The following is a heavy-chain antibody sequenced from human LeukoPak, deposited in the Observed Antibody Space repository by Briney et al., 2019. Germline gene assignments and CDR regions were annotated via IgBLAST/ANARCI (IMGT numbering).Heavy chain of an antibody. CDR1: GESFSGYY. D-gene: IGHD6-13*01. CDR2: INHSGST. CDR3: AGGQQQLVSPNDY. Sequence: SETLSLTCAVYGESFSGYYWSWIRQPPGKGLEWIGEINHSGSTNYNPSLKSRVTISVDTSKNQFSLKLSSVTAADTAVYYCAGGQQQLVSPNDYWGQGTLVTVSS. V-gene: IGHV4-34*01. J-gene: IGHJ4*02.